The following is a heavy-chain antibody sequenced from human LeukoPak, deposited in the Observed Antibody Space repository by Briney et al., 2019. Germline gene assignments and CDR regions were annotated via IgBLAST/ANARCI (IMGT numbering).Heavy chain of an antibody. CDR3: AKSSSEWELLRPSDY. D-gene: IGHD1-26*01. Sequence: PGGSLRLSCAASGFTFSSYAMSWVRQAPGKGLEWVSAISGSGGSTYYADSVKGRFTISRDNSKHTLYLQMNSLRAEDTAVYYCAKSSSEWELLRPSDYWGQGTLVTVSS. V-gene: IGHV3-23*01. CDR1: GFTFSSYA. J-gene: IGHJ4*02. CDR2: ISGSGGST.